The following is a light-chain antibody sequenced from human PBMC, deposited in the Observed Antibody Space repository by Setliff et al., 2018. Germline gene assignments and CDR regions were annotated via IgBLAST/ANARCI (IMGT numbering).Light chain of an antibody. CDR3: TSYTSSSTLYV. CDR1: SSDVGGYNR. V-gene: IGLV2-8*01. CDR2: EVT. Sequence: QSVLAQPPSASGSPGQSVTISCTGTSSDVGGYNRVSWYQQYPGKAPKVMIYEVTKRPSGVPDRFSGSKSGNTASLTVSGLQAEDEGDYYCTSYTSSSTLYVFGTGTKVTVL. J-gene: IGLJ1*01.